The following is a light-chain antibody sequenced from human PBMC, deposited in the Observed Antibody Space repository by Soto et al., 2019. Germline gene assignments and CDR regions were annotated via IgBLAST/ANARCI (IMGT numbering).Light chain of an antibody. CDR3: AAWDDSLNVVV. J-gene: IGLJ2*01. V-gene: IGLV1-44*01. CDR2: SNN. CDR1: SSNIGSST. Sequence: QSVLTQPPSASGTPGQRVTISCSGGSSNIGSSTVNWYQQLPGTAPKLLIYSNNQRPSGVPDRFSGSKSGTSASLAISGLQSEDEADYHCAAWDDSLNVVVFGGGTKLTVL.